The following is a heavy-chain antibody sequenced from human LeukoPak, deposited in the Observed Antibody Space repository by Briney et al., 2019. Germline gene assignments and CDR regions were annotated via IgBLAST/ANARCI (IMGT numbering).Heavy chain of an antibody. D-gene: IGHD3-22*01. J-gene: IGHJ4*02. CDR1: GFTFSSYG. V-gene: IGHV3-33*01. CDR3: ARDFRKDSSGYFAY. CDR2: IWYDGSNK. Sequence: GGSLRLSCAASGFTFSSYGMHWVRQAPDKGLEWVAVIWYDGSNKYYADSVKGRFTISRDNSKNTLYLQMNSLRAEDTAVYYCARDFRKDSSGYFAYWGQGTLVTVSS.